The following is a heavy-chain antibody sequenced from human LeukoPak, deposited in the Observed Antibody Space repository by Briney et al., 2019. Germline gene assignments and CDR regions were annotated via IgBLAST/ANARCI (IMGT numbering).Heavy chain of an antibody. CDR1: DYSIRSDYF. V-gene: IGHV4-38-2*02. Sequence: SETLSLTCAVSDYSIRSDYFWGWIRQPPGKGLEWIGNIYHSGSTYYNPSLKSRVTISVDTSKNQFSLNLSSVTAADTAVYYCARDYRGIRRAGHGFDIWGQGTMVTVSS. D-gene: IGHD3-10*01. CDR3: ARDYRGIRRAGHGFDI. J-gene: IGHJ3*02. CDR2: IYHSGST.